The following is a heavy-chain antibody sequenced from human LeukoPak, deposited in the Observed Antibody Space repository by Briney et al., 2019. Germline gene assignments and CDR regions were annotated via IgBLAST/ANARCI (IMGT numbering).Heavy chain of an antibody. CDR2: ISWNSGSI. CDR1: GFAFDDYA. J-gene: IGHJ4*02. V-gene: IGHV3-9*01. D-gene: IGHD1-26*01. CDR3: AKGWGHFDY. Sequence: GGSLRLSCTVSGFAFDDYAMHWVRQAPGKGLEWVSGISWNSGSIGYADSVKGRFTISRDNAKNSLYLQMNSLRAEDTALYYCAKGWGHFDYWGQGTLVTVSS.